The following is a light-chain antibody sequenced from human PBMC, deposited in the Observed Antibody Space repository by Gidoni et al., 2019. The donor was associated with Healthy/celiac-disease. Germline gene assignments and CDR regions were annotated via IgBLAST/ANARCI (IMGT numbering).Light chain of an antibody. J-gene: IGKJ1*01. CDR2: KAS. CDR3: QQYNSYSPWT. V-gene: IGKV1-5*03. Sequence: DIQMTQSPTTLPASVGDRATITCRASQSISSWLAWYQQKPGKAHKLLIYKASSLESGVPSRFSGSGSGTEFTLTISSLQPDDFATYYCQQYNSYSPWTFGQGTKVEIK. CDR1: QSISSW.